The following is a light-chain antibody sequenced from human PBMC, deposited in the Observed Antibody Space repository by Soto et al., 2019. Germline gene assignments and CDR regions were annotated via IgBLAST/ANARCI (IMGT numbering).Light chain of an antibody. V-gene: IGKV3-15*01. CDR2: GAS. J-gene: IGKJ5*01. CDR1: QRVSSN. CDR3: QQYDNWPIT. Sequence: ERVMTQSPATLSVSPGERATLSCRASQRVSSNLAWYQQKPGQAPRLFIYGASTRATAIPPRFSGSGSGTEFTLTISSLQSEDFAVYYCQQYDNWPITFGQGTRLEIK.